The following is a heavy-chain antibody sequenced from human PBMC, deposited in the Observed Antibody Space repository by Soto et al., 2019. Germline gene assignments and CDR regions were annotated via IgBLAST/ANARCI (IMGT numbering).Heavy chain of an antibody. CDR2: FDPEDGET. J-gene: IGHJ4*02. V-gene: IGHV1-24*01. D-gene: IGHD6-13*01. Sequence: ASVKVSCKVSGYTLTELSMHWVRQAPGKGLEWMGGFDPEDGETIYAQKFQGRVTMTEDTSTDTAYMELSSLRSEDTAVYYCATIPTRWQQLVRGLPYYFDYWGQGTLVTVSS. CDR1: GYTLTELS. CDR3: ATIPTRWQQLVRGLPYYFDY.